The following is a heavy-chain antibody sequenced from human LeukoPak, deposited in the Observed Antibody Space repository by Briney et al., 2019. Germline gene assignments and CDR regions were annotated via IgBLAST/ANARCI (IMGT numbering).Heavy chain of an antibody. CDR3: VGDKVIRGAIIPDY. CDR2: IYYSGST. Sequence: SETLSLTCTVSGGSISSSTYYWGWIRQPPGKGLEWIGSIYYSGSTYYNPSLKNRVTISVDTSKNQFSLKVTSVTAADTAVYYCVGDKVIRGAIIPDYWGQGTLVTVSS. V-gene: IGHV4-39*07. CDR1: GGSISSSTYY. J-gene: IGHJ4*02. D-gene: IGHD3-10*01.